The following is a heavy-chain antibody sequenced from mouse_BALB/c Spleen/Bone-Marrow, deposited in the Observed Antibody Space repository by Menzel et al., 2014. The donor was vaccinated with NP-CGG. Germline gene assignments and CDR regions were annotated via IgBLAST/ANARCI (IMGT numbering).Heavy chain of an antibody. Sequence: VQLQQSGAELVRPGALVKLSCKVSGFNIKDYYMHWVKQRPEQGLEWIGWIDPENDNTIYDPKFQGKASITADTSSNTAYLQLSSLTSEDTAVYDCAEGVMIPTGFAYWGQGTLVTVSA. CDR3: AEGVMIPTGFAY. D-gene: IGHD2-13*01. CDR1: GFNIKDYY. CDR2: IDPENDNT. J-gene: IGHJ3*01. V-gene: IGHV14-1*02.